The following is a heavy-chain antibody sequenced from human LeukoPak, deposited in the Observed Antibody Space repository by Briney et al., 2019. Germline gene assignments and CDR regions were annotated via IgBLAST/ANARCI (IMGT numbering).Heavy chain of an antibody. V-gene: IGHV3-74*01. J-gene: IGHJ6*02. D-gene: IGHD3-3*02. CDR1: GFTFSSYW. CDR3: ARGHLPTPRSAMDV. CDR2: VNSDESIT. Sequence: PGGSLRLSCAASGFTFSSYWVHWVRQAPGKGLVWVLRVNSDESITIYADSVNGRFTISRDNAKNTLYLQMKSLRAEDTAVYYCARGHLPTPRSAMDVWGQGTTVTVSS.